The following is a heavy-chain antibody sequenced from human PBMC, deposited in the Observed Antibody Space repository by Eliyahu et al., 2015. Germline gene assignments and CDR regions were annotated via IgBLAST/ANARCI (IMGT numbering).Heavy chain of an antibody. CDR1: GGSFSGYY. Sequence: LKPSETLSLTCXVYGGSFSGYYWSWIRQPPGKGLEWIGEINHSGSTNYNPSLKSRVTISVDTSKNQFSLKLSSVTAADTAVYYCARDPAAKKGGGDYEAYWGQGTLVTVSS. V-gene: IGHV4-34*01. J-gene: IGHJ4*02. CDR2: INHSGST. CDR3: ARDPAAKKGGGDYEAY. D-gene: IGHD4-17*01.